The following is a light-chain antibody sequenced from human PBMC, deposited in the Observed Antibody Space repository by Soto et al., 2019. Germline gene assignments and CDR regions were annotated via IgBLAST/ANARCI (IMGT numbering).Light chain of an antibody. CDR3: QQYSSSRT. J-gene: IGKJ1*01. CDR1: QSVSSN. CDR2: GGS. Sequence: DIVLSQSPLSLPVTHGEPASISCRSSQSVSSNLARYQQKPGQAPRLLIYGGSSRATGIPVRFSGSGSETDFTLTITRLEPEDFAVYYCQQYSSSRTFGQGTKVDI. V-gene: IGKV3-20*01.